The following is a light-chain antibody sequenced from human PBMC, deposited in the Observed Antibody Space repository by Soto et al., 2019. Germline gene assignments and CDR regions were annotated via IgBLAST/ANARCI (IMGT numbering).Light chain of an antibody. V-gene: IGKV1-5*03. Sequence: DIQMTQSPSTLSASVGDRVTITCRASQHINSWLAWYQQKPGKAPKLLIYKASNLESGVPSRFSGSGSGTDFTLSISSLQPDDFATYHCQQYESFFPLTFGGGTKVEIK. CDR2: KAS. J-gene: IGKJ4*01. CDR3: QQYESFFPLT. CDR1: QHINSW.